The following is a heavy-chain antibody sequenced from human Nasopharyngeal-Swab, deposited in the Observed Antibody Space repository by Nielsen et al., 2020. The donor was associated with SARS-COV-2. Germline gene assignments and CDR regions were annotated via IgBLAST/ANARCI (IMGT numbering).Heavy chain of an antibody. D-gene: IGHD5-12*01. V-gene: IGHV3-23*01. CDR2: ISGSGCST. J-gene: IGHJ6*02. Sequence: GGSLRLSCAASGFTFSSYAMSWVRQAPGKGLEWVSAISGSGCSTYYADSVKGRFTISRYNSKNTVNLQMNSLRVEDTAIYYCAKDRDSGDDSDDYYHYYGIDVWGQGTTVTVFS. CDR3: AKDRDSGDDSDDYYHYYGIDV. CDR1: GFTFSSYA.